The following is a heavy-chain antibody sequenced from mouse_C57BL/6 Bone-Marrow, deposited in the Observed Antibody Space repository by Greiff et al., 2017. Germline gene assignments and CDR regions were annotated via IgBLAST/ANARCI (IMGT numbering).Heavy chain of an antibody. V-gene: IGHV1-85*01. CDR1: GYTFTSYD. CDR2: IYPRDGST. D-gene: IGHD1-1*01. Sequence: VQLQQSGPELVKPGASVKLSCKASGYTFTSYDINWVKQRPGQGLEWIGWIYPRDGSTTYNEKFTGKATLPVDTSSSTAYMELHSLTSDDSAVYFGAGGADYGSSYIWYCDVWGTGTTVTVSS. J-gene: IGHJ1*03. CDR3: AGGADYGSSYIWYCDV.